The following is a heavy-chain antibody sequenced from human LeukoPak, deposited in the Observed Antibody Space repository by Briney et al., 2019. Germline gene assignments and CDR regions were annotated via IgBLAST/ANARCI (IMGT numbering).Heavy chain of an antibody. Sequence: GASVKVSRKASGYTFSSYYMHWVRQAPGQGLEWMGIINPSGGTTTYAQKFQGRVTMTRDTSTGTVYMELNSLRSEDTAVYYCARGAQIAVAGSFDAFDIWGQGTMVTVSS. D-gene: IGHD6-19*01. CDR3: ARGAQIAVAGSFDAFDI. J-gene: IGHJ3*02. V-gene: IGHV1-46*01. CDR2: INPSGGTT. CDR1: GYTFSSYY.